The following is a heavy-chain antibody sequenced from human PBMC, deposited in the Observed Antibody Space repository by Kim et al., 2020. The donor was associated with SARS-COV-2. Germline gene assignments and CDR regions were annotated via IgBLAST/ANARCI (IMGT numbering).Heavy chain of an antibody. Sequence: SETLSLTCTDSGGSISSNDYYWDWIRHPPGKGLEWIGSISYSGRTYYNPSLKSRVTISVDTSKNQISLKLSSVTAADTGLYYCARGIFGVVIIPYYYYYMDVWGKGTTVTV. CDR3: ARGIFGVVIIPYYYYYMDV. D-gene: IGHD3-3*01. CDR1: GGSISSNDYY. CDR2: ISYSGRT. V-gene: IGHV4-39*01. J-gene: IGHJ6*03.